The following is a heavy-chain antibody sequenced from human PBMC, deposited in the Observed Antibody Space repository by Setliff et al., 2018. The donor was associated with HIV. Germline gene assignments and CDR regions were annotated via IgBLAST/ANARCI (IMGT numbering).Heavy chain of an antibody. CDR3: ARTYGSASKLDY. J-gene: IGHJ4*02. D-gene: IGHD3-10*01. Sequence: GSRPTLVNPAQTLTLTCTFSGFSLNTNLMRVTWIRQPPGKALEWLARIDWEDDKYYSTSLKTRLTISKDTSKNQVVLTMTNMDPVDTATYYCARTYGSASKLDYWGPGTLVTVSS. CDR1: GFSLNTNLMR. V-gene: IGHV2-70*11. CDR2: IDWEDDK.